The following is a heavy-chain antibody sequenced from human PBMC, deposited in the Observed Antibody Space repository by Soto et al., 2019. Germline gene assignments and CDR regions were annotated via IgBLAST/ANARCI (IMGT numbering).Heavy chain of an antibody. CDR1: GGSISSGGYY. V-gene: IGHV4-31*03. CDR2: IYYSGST. Sequence: QVQLQESGPGLVKPSQTLSLTCTVSGGSISSGGYYWSWIRQHPGKGLEWIGYIYYSGSTYYNPSLKXRXTXSXXTSKNQFSRKLSSVTAADTAVYYCARFIPGTGSDYWGQGTLVTVSS. J-gene: IGHJ4*02. D-gene: IGHD1-20*01. CDR3: ARFIPGTGSDY.